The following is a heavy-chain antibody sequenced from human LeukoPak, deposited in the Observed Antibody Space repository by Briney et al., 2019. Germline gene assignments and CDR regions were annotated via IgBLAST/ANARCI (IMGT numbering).Heavy chain of an antibody. Sequence: GGSLRLSCAAPGFTFSNYLMRWVRQAPGKGLVWVSRINIDETNSYADSVKGRFTISRDNAKNTMYLQMNSLRAEDTAVYFCGRGGDGIDNWGQGTTVIVSS. V-gene: IGHV3-74*01. CDR2: INIDETNS. CDR1: GFTFSNYL. J-gene: IGHJ3*02. CDR3: GRGGDGIDN.